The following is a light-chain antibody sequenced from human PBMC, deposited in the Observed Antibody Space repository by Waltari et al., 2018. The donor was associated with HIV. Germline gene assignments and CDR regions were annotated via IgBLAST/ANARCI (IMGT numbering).Light chain of an antibody. Sequence: QSLPTQPHSASGAPGQTVTTSCPWSSSNIGSTYVFPWYPQLSGPPPKLLIFGDYNRPSGVPDRFSGSKSGTSASLAITGLQPEDEADYYCQSYDTSRDGFYVFGTGTKVTVL. CDR1: SSNIGSTYV. V-gene: IGLV1-40*01. J-gene: IGLJ1*01. CDR3: QSYDTSRDGFYV. CDR2: GDY.